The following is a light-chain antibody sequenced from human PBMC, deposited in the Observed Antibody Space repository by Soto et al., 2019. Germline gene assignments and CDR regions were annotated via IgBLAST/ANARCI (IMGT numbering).Light chain of an antibody. CDR2: EVY. CDR3: SSHGRSNSPVA. V-gene: IGLV2-8*01. J-gene: IGLJ2*01. Sequence: QSALTQPASASGSPGQSVTISCTGTSSDIGGYNFVSWYQQHPGKAPRLIIYEVYKRPSGVSNRFSGSKSGNTASLTVSGRQAEDEADDYYSSHGRSNSPVAFGGGTKLTVL. CDR1: SSDIGGYNF.